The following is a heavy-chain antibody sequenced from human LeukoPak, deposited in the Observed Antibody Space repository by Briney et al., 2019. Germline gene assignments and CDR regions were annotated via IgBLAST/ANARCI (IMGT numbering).Heavy chain of an antibody. V-gene: IGHV1-8*01. D-gene: IGHD2-21*01. Sequence: ASVKVSCKASRYTFTNYDINWVRQAPGQGLEWMGWMNPNSGYTGHAQKFQARLTMTRNTSISTVYMELSSLRSEDTAMYYCTRSIGFTWGQGTLVTVSS. CDR1: RYTFTNYD. J-gene: IGHJ5*02. CDR3: TRSIGFT. CDR2: MNPNSGYT.